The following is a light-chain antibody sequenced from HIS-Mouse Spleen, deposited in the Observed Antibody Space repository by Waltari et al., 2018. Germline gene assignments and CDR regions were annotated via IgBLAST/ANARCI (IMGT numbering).Light chain of an antibody. Sequence: DIVMTQSPLSLPVTPGEPASISCRSSQRRLHRNGYNYLDWYLQQPGQSQQLLIYLGSNRASGVPDRFSGSGSGTDFTLKISRVEAEDVGVYYCMQALQTLMYTFGQGTKLEIK. V-gene: IGKV2-28*01. CDR2: LGS. J-gene: IGKJ2*01. CDR1: QRRLHRNGYNY. CDR3: MQALQTLMYT.